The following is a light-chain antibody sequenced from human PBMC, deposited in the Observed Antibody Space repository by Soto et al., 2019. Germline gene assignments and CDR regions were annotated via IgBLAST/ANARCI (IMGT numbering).Light chain of an antibody. CDR2: EVS. CDR1: SSDVGGYNY. Sequence: HSALTQPPSATRSFGQSVTSSCTGTSSDVGGYNYVSWYQQHPGKAPKLMIYEVSERPSGVPDRVSGSKSGNTASLTVSGLQADDEADYYCSSYSGTNYHYVFGTGTKVTVL. J-gene: IGLJ1*01. V-gene: IGLV2-8*01. CDR3: SSYSGTNYHYV.